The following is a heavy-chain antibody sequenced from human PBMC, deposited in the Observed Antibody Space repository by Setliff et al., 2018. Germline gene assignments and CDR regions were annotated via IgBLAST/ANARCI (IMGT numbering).Heavy chain of an antibody. Sequence: PSETLSLTCTVSDDSISSRHYYWSWIRQPAGKGLEWLGQIYTSWSTNYNPSLKGRATLSIDASKNQFSLRLDSVTAADTAVYYCARPMVRGLTSRFCFDPWGQGILVTVSS. D-gene: IGHD3-10*01. CDR2: IYTSWST. CDR1: DDSISSRHYY. CDR3: ARPMVRGLTSRFCFDP. V-gene: IGHV4-61*09. J-gene: IGHJ5*02.